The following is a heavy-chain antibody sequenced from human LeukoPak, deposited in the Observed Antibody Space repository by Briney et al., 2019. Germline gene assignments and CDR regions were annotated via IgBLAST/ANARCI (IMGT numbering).Heavy chain of an antibody. V-gene: IGHV3-30*18. Sequence: GGSLRLSCAASGFTFSSYGMHWVRQAPGKGLEWVAVISYDGSNKYYADSVKGRFTISRDNSKNTLYLQMNSLRAEDTAVYYCAKGNYDILTGHPNYYGMDVWGQGTTVTASS. CDR1: GFTFSSYG. CDR2: ISYDGSNK. D-gene: IGHD3-9*01. CDR3: AKGNYDILTGHPNYYGMDV. J-gene: IGHJ6*02.